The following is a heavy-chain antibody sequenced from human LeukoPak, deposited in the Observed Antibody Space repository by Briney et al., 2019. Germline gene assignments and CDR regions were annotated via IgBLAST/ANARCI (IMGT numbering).Heavy chain of an antibody. D-gene: IGHD6-13*01. J-gene: IGHJ4*02. Sequence: ASVKVSCKASGYTFTSYAMHWVRQAPGQRLEWMGWINAGNGNTKYSQKFQGRVTITRDTSASTAYMELSSLRSEDTAVYYCARDLSLIAAAGPGYYFDYWGQGTLVTVSS. CDR1: GYTFTSYA. V-gene: IGHV1-3*01. CDR2: INAGNGNT. CDR3: ARDLSLIAAAGPGYYFDY.